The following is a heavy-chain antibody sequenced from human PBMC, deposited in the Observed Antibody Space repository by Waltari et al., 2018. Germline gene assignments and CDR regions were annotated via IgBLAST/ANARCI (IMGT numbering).Heavy chain of an antibody. D-gene: IGHD1-26*01. CDR1: GFTFSSYA. CDR2: ISNSGGDT. J-gene: IGHJ4*02. V-gene: IGHV3-23*01. Sequence: EVQLLESGGGLVQPGGSLRLSCAASGFTFSSYAMSWVRQAPGKGLEWVSAISNSGGDTYYAESVKGRFTISRDNSKNTLYLQMNSLRAEDTAVYYCAKTRGNYYYVDYWGQGTLVTASS. CDR3: AKTRGNYYYVDY.